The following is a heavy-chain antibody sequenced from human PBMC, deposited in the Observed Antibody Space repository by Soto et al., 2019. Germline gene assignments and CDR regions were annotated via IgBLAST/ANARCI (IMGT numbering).Heavy chain of an antibody. J-gene: IGHJ4*02. CDR3: ARDFFGNHYFDY. CDR1: GYSISSGYQ. V-gene: IGHV4-38-2*02. CDR2: IYHSGTT. Sequence: SETLSLTCDVSGYSISSGYQWGWIRQPPGKGLEWIGNIYHSGTTSYNPSLKSRVTVSVDTSKNQISLNLTSVTAADTAIYYCARDFFGNHYFDYWGQGILVTVSS. D-gene: IGHD3-10*01.